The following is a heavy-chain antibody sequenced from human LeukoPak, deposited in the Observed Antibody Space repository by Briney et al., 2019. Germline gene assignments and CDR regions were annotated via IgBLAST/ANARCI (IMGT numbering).Heavy chain of an antibody. CDR2: IRGDGSSI. J-gene: IGHJ4*02. Sequence: GGSLRLSCAASGFTLSSYWMHWVRQAPGKGLVWVSRIRGDGSSITYADSVKGRFTISRDNAKNTLYLQTNSLRAEDMAVYYCTRDWRNGGYDLWGQGTLVTVSS. CDR1: GFTLSSYW. D-gene: IGHD5-12*01. V-gene: IGHV3-74*01. CDR3: TRDWRNGGYDL.